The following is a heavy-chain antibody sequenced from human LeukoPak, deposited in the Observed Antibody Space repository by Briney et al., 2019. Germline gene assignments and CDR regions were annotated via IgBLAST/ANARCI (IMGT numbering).Heavy chain of an antibody. CDR3: ARDPIGYSYIDY. V-gene: IGHV3-74*01. J-gene: IGHJ4*02. CDR2: INLEGSST. CDR1: GFTFSSYW. Sequence: GGSLRLSCAASGFTFSSYWMSWVRQAPGKGLVWVSRINLEGSSTNYADSVKGRFTISRDNAKNTLYLQMNSLRAEDTALYYCARDPIGYSYIDYWGQGTLVTVSS. D-gene: IGHD5-18*01.